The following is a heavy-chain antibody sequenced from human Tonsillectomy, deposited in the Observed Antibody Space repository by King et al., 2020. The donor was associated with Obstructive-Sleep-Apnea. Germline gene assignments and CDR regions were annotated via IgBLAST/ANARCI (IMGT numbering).Heavy chain of an antibody. CDR2: ISGSGGST. J-gene: IGHJ4*02. CDR1: GFTFSSYA. D-gene: IGHD6-19*01. V-gene: IGHV3-23*04. Sequence: VQLVESGGGLVQPGGSLRLSCAASGFTFSSYAMSWVRQAPGKGLEWVSGISGSGGSTYYADSVKGRFTISRDNSKNTLYLQMNSLRAEDTAVYHCAIDRKNIAVAGTDLWGQGTLVTVSS. CDR3: AIDRKNIAVAGTDL.